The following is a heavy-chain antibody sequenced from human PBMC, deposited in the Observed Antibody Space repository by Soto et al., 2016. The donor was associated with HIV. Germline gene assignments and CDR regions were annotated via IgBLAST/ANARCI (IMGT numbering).Heavy chain of an antibody. CDR1: GGSFSDYY. V-gene: IGHV4-34*01. J-gene: IGHJ6*01. CDR2: INPSGST. CDR3: ARRGHMDV. Sequence: QVQLQQWGAGLLKPSETLSLTCAVYGGSFSDYYWSWIRQPPGKGLEWIGEINPSGSTNYNPSLKSRVTISVDTSKNQFSLKLRSVTAADTAVYYCARRGHMDVWGQRGPRSPVSS.